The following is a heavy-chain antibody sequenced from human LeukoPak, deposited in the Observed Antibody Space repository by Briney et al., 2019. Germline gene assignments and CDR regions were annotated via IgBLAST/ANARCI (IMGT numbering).Heavy chain of an antibody. J-gene: IGHJ4*02. Sequence: PGGSLRLSCAASGFTFRSYSMDWVRQAPGKGLECVSYISRSGNTIYYADSVKGRFTISRDNAKNSLYLQMNSLRAEDTAVYYCARDLSGCNFFPDYWGQGTLVTVSS. CDR2: ISRSGNTI. CDR1: GFTFRSYS. D-gene: IGHD5-24*01. V-gene: IGHV3-48*01. CDR3: ARDLSGCNFFPDY.